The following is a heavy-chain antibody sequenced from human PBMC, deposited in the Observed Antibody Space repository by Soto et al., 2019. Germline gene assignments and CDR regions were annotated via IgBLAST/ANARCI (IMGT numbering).Heavy chain of an antibody. J-gene: IGHJ4*02. V-gene: IGHV4-30-4*01. CDR3: ARGRGSSWYFDY. Sequence: SETLSLTCTVSGGSISTGDYFWSWIRQPPGKGPEWIGYIYYTGSTFYNPSLRSRVTISGDTSKNEFSLKLSSVTAADTAVYYCARGRGSSWYFDYWGQGTLVTVSS. CDR2: IYYTGST. CDR1: GGSISTGDYF. D-gene: IGHD6-13*01.